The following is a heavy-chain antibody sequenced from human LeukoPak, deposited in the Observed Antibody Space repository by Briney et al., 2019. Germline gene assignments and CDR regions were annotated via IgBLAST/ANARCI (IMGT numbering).Heavy chain of an antibody. Sequence: GGSLRLSCAASGFTFSSYAMSWVRQAPGKGLEWVSAISGSGGSTYYADPVKGRFTISRDNSKNTLYLQMNSLRAEDTAVYYCAKDPGINWYFDLWGRGTLVTVSS. J-gene: IGHJ2*01. CDR3: AKDPGINWYFDL. D-gene: IGHD3-10*01. CDR1: GFTFSSYA. V-gene: IGHV3-23*01. CDR2: ISGSGGST.